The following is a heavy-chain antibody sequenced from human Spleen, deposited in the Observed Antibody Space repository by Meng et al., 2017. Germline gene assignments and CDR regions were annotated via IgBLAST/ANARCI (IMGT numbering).Heavy chain of an antibody. J-gene: IGHJ4*02. D-gene: IGHD6-19*01. V-gene: IGHV3-23*01. CDR1: GFTFSSYA. CDR3: AKVWGDGWYHFDY. CDR2: ISGSGGSS. Sequence: GESLKISCAASGFTFSSYAMSWVRQAPGKGLEWVSGISGSGGSSYYTDSVKGRFTISRDNFKNLLYLQMHNLRAEDTAVFYCAKVWGDGWYHFDYWGQGTLVTVSS.